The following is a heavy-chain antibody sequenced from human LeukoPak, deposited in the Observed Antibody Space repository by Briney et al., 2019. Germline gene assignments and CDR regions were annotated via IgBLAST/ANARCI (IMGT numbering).Heavy chain of an antibody. J-gene: IGHJ4*02. Sequence: GESLQISCKGSGYSFTSYWIGWVRQLPGKGLEWMGIIYPGDSDTRYSPSFQGQVTISADKSISTAYLQWSSLKASDTAMYYCARSVVPAAHYYFDYWGQGTLVTVSS. CDR2: IYPGDSDT. V-gene: IGHV5-51*01. CDR1: GYSFTSYW. D-gene: IGHD2-2*01. CDR3: ARSVVPAAHYYFDY.